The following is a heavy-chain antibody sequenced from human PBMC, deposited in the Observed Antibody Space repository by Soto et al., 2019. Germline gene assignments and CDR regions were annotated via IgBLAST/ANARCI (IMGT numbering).Heavy chain of an antibody. V-gene: IGHV1-3*01. J-gene: IGHJ4*02. Sequence: ASGKVSCKASGYTFTSYGMHWVRQAPGQRLEWMGWINAGNGNTKYSQKFQGRVTITRDTSASTAYVELSSLRSEDTAVYYCASSMEVASSYGDFDYWGQGTLVTVSS. D-gene: IGHD6-19*01. CDR2: INAGNGNT. CDR3: ASSMEVASSYGDFDY. CDR1: GYTFTSYG.